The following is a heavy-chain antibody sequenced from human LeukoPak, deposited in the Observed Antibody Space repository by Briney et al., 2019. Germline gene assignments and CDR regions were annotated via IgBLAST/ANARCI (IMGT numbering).Heavy chain of an antibody. CDR2: ILYSGTT. D-gene: IGHD3-16*01. CDR3: ARRIIARGLGQENWFDP. J-gene: IGHJ5*02. V-gene: IGHV4-59*02. CDR1: GASVTSYY. Sequence: SETLSLTCTVSGASVTSYYWNWIRQPPGKGLEWIGYILYSGTTNYNPSHNSRVTMSLDTSKNQFSLELSSVTAADTAVYYCARRIIARGLGQENWFDPWGQGILVTVSS.